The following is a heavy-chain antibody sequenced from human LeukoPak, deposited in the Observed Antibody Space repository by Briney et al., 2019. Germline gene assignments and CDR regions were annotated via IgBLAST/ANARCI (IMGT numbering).Heavy chain of an antibody. CDR3: AKIDTLGLYYFDY. J-gene: IGHJ4*02. Sequence: ASVKVSCKASGYTFTDYYIHWARQAPGQGLEWMGWINPNSGDTNFAQKFQGRVTMTRDTSITTAYMELIGLTSDDTAVYYCAKIDTLGLYYFDYGGQGTLVTVSS. D-gene: IGHD2-2*02. V-gene: IGHV1-2*02. CDR2: INPNSGDT. CDR1: GYTFTDYY.